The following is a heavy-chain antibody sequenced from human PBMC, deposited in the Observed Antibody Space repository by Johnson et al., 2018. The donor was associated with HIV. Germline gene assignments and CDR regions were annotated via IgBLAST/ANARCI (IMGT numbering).Heavy chain of an antibody. CDR2: ISYDGSNK. V-gene: IGHV3-30*04. CDR1: GFTFSSYA. Sequence: VESGGGVVQPGRSLRLSCAASGFTFSSYAMHWVRQAPGKGLEWVAVISYDGSNKYYADSVKGRFTISRDNSKNTLYLQMNSLRAEDTAVYYCASPIEYSSSADAFDIWGQGTMVTVSS. CDR3: ASPIEYSSSADAFDI. D-gene: IGHD6-6*01. J-gene: IGHJ3*02.